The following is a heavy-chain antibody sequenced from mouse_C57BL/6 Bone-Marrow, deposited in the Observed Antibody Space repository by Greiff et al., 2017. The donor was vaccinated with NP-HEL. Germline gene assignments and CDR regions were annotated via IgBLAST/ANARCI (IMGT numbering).Heavy chain of an antibody. CDR1: GYTFTSYW. CDR2: IDPSDSYT. Sequence: QVQLQQPGAELLRPGTSVKLSCKASGYTFTSYWMHWVKQRPGQGLEWIGVIDPSDSYTNYNQKFKGKATLTVDTSSSTAYMQLSSLTSEDSAVYYCARRAQATGYWGQGTTLTVSS. J-gene: IGHJ2*01. CDR3: ARRAQATGY. D-gene: IGHD3-2*02. V-gene: IGHV1-59*01.